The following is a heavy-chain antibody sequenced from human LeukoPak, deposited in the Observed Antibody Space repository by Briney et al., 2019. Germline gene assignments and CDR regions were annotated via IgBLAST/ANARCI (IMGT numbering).Heavy chain of an antibody. Sequence: GASVKVSCKASGYTFTSHAMNWVRQAPGQGLEWMGWINTNTGNPTYAQGFTGQFVFSLDTSVSTAYLQISSLKAEDTAVYYCARDPAAGGDYVGWFDPWGQGTLVTVSS. CDR2: INTNTGNP. V-gene: IGHV7-4-1*02. CDR3: ARDPAAGGDYVGWFDP. CDR1: GYTFTSHA. J-gene: IGHJ5*02. D-gene: IGHD4-17*01.